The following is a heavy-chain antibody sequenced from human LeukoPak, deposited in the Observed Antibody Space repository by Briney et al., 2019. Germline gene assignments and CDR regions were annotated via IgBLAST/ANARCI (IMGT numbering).Heavy chain of an antibody. CDR3: ASDYYYSSY. CDR1: GFTFSDYD. J-gene: IGHJ4*02. CDR2: ISSSGSSI. Sequence: GGSLRLSCAASGFTFSDYDMSWVRQAPGKGLEWVSYISSSGSSIYYADSVKGRFTISRDNAKNSLYLQMNSLRAEDTAVYYCASDYYYSSYWGQGTLVTVSS. D-gene: IGHD3-10*01. V-gene: IGHV3-11*01.